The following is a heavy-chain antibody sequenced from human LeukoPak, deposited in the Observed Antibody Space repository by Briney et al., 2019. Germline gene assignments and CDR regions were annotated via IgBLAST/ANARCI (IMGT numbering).Heavy chain of an antibody. D-gene: IGHD3-22*01. Sequence: GASVKVSCKASGGTFSSYAISWVRQAPGQGLEWMGGIIPIFGTANYAQKFQGRVTITADESTSTAYMDLSSLRSEDTAVYYCARAPLYYYDSSGYLGMVYWGQGTLVTVSS. CDR1: GGTFSSYA. CDR2: IIPIFGTA. V-gene: IGHV1-69*13. CDR3: ARAPLYYYDSSGYLGMVY. J-gene: IGHJ4*02.